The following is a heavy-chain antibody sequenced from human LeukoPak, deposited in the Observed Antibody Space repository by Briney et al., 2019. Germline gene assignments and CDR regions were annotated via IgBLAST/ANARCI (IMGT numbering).Heavy chain of an antibody. CDR1: GFTFSSYS. D-gene: IGHD3-22*01. CDR2: IYSGGST. CDR3: ASDPNYDSSGYYYDY. V-gene: IGHV3-53*01. J-gene: IGHJ4*02. Sequence: GGSLRLSCAASGFTFSSYSMNWVRQAPGKGLEWVSVIYSGGSTYYADSVKGRFTISRDNSKNTLYLQMNSLRAEDTAVYYCASDPNYDSSGYYYDYWGQGTLVTVSS.